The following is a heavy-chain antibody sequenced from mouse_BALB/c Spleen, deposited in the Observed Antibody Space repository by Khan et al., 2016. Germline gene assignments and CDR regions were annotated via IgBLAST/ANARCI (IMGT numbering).Heavy chain of an antibody. J-gene: IGHJ3*01. V-gene: IGHV6-6*02. Sequence: EVKLEESGGGLVQPGGSMKLSCVVSGFIFTNYWMNWVRQSPEKGLEWIAEIRLKSNNYATHYAESVKGRFTISRDDSKNSVYLQMNNLRVKDTGIYYCTRDWAWFTYWGQGTLVTVSA. CDR3: TRDWAWFTY. CDR2: IRLKSNNYAT. CDR1: GFIFTNYW.